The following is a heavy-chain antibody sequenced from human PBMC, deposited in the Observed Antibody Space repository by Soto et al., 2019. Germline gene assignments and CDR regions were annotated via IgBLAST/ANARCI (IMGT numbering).Heavy chain of an antibody. CDR2: ISSSSSTI. D-gene: IGHD2-2*01. Sequence: GGSLRLSCAASGFTFSSYSMNWVRQAPGKGLEWVSYISSSSSTIYYADSVKGRFTISRDNAKNSLYLQMNSLRAEDTAVYYCARDSAWDIVVVPAAMLPYYYYYGMDVWGQGTTVTVSS. V-gene: IGHV3-48*01. J-gene: IGHJ6*02. CDR3: ARDSAWDIVVVPAAMLPYYYYYGMDV. CDR1: GFTFSSYS.